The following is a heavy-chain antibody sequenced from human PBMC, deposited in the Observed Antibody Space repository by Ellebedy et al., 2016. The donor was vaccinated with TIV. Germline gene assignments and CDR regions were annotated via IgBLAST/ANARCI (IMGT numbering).Heavy chain of an antibody. CDR3: ARGDQNYDTSGSFVLDY. Sequence: GESLKISCGVYGFSFSSYWMHWVRQVPGKGLVWVSRINGDGRDTRYADSVKGRFTITRDNAKDTLYLQMTNLRAEDTAVYYCARGDQNYDTSGSFVLDYWGRGTLVTVSS. J-gene: IGHJ4*02. CDR1: GFSFSSYW. D-gene: IGHD3-22*01. CDR2: INGDGRDT. V-gene: IGHV3-74*01.